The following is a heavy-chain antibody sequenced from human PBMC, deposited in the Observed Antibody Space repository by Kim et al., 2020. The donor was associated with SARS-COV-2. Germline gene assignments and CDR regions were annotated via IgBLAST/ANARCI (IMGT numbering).Heavy chain of an antibody. CDR2: IRNKDFGETT. CDR1: GFTFGDYS. Sequence: GGSLRLSCAASGFTFGDYSMSWFRQAPGKGLEWLSFIRNKDFGETTEYAPSVKGRFTISRDDSQSIAYLQMNSLKSEDTAVYYCTRGGGSGEVYYSGMDVWGQGTTVTVSS. D-gene: IGHD2-15*01. CDR3: TRGGGSGEVYYSGMDV. V-gene: IGHV3-49*03. J-gene: IGHJ6*02.